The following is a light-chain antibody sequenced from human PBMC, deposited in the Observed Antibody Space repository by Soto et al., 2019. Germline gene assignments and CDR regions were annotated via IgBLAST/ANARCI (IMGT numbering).Light chain of an antibody. Sequence: QSVLTQPASVSGSPGQSITISCTGTSSDVGRYNLVSWYQQHPGKAPKLMIYEVSKRPSGVSNRFSGSKSGNTASLTISGLQAEDEADYYCCSYAGSSTYVFGTGTKATVL. CDR1: SSDVGRYNL. CDR2: EVS. J-gene: IGLJ1*01. V-gene: IGLV2-23*02. CDR3: CSYAGSSTYV.